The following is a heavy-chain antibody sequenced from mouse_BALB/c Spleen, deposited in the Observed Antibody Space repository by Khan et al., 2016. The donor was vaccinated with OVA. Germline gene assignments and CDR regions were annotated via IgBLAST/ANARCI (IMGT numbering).Heavy chain of an antibody. Sequence: VQLQQSGPELVKPGASVMISCTASGYSFTGYYMHWVKQRPENSLEWIGGINPRTGGTNYNQKFKAKATLTVDTSSTPTYMQLNSLTSEESADYYCSRAGPNWDDYWYFDVWGAGTTVTVSS. CDR3: SRAGPNWDDYWYFDV. CDR2: INPRTGGT. J-gene: IGHJ1*01. V-gene: IGHV1-42*01. D-gene: IGHD4-1*01. CDR1: GYSFTGYY.